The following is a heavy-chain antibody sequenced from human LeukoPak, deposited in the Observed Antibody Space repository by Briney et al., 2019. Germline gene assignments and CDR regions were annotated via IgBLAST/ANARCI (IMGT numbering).Heavy chain of an antibody. J-gene: IGHJ5*02. CDR1: GGSISSGDYY. V-gene: IGHV4-30-4*01. D-gene: IGHD4-17*01. CDR2: IYYSGST. CDR3: ARGHGDYGGNWFDP. Sequence: PSQTLSLACTGSGGSISSGDYYWSWIRQPPGKGLEWIGYIYYSGSTYYNPSLKSRVTISVDTSKNQFSLKLSSVTAADTAVYYCARGHGDYGGNWFDPWGQGTLVTVSS.